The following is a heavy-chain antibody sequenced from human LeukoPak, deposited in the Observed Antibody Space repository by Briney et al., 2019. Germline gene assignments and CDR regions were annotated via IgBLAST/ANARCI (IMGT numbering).Heavy chain of an antibody. J-gene: IGHJ3*02. V-gene: IGHV4-59*11. Sequence: SETLSLTCTVSGGSFSSHYWSWIRQPPGKGLEWIGYISYIGSTNYNPSLKSRVTISVDTSNNQFFLKLSSVTAADAAVYFCAGDPTTVTKGLEIWGQGTMVTVSS. D-gene: IGHD4-17*01. CDR3: AGDPTTVTKGLEI. CDR2: ISYIGST. CDR1: GGSFSSHY.